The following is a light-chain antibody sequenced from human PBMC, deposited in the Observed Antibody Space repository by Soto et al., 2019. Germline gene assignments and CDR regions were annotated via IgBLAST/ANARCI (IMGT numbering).Light chain of an antibody. J-gene: IGKJ3*01. CDR2: GAS. CDR3: QQYNNWPPVFT. Sequence: EIVMTQSPATLSVSPGERATLSCRASQSVSSNLAWYQQKPGQAPRLLIYGASTRATGIPARFSGSGSGTEFTLTISSLQSEDFAVYYCQQYNNWPPVFTFGPGTKVDIE. CDR1: QSVSSN. V-gene: IGKV3-15*01.